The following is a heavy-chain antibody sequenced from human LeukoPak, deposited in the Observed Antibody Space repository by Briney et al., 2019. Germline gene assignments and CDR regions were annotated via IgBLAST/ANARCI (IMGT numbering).Heavy chain of an antibody. V-gene: IGHV3-7*01. J-gene: IGHJ4*02. D-gene: IGHD3-3*01. CDR3: ARVADYDFLSGYYSPFDH. CDR2: IKGDESDD. Sequence: GGSLRLSCAASGFSFSRYWMTWVRQAPGKGLEWVANIKGDESDDHYVASMRGRFTISRDNAKRSLYLQMNNLRAEDTGVYYCARVADYDFLSGYYSPFDHWGQGVFVIVSS. CDR1: GFSFSRYW.